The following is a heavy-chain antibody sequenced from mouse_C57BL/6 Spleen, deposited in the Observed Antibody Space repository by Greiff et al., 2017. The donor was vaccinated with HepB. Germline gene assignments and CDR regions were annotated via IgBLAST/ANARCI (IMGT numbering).Heavy chain of an antibody. CDR1: GYSITSGYY. Sequence: ESGPGLVKPSQSLSLTCSVTGYSITSGYYWNWIRQFPGNKLEWMGYISYDGSNNYNPSLKNRISITRDTSKNQFFLKLNSVTTEDTATYYCARDGGLRVYYAMDYWGQGTSVTVSS. CDR2: ISYDGSN. J-gene: IGHJ4*01. V-gene: IGHV3-6*01. D-gene: IGHD2-4*01. CDR3: ARDGGLRVYYAMDY.